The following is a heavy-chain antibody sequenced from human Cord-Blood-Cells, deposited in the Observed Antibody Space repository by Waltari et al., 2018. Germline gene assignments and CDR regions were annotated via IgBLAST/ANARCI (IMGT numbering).Heavy chain of an antibody. D-gene: IGHD3-16*01. CDR2: INHSGST. V-gene: IGHV4-34*01. CDR1: GGSFSGYY. J-gene: IGHJ3*02. Sequence: QVQLRQWGAGLLKPSETLSLTCAVYGGSFSGYYWSWIRQPPGKGLEWIGEINHSGSTTYNPSLKSRVTISVDTAKNQFSLKLSSVTAADTAVYYCARGLGAADAFDIWGQGTMVTVSS. CDR3: ARGLGAADAFDI.